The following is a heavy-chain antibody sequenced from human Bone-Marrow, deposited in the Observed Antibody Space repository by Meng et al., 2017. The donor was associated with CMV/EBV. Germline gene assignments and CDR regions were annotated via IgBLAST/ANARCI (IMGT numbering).Heavy chain of an antibody. CDR2: MNPNSGST. CDR1: GYTFTSYD. J-gene: IGHJ6*02. Sequence: ASVKVSCKASGYTFTSYDINWVRQATGQGLEWMGWMNPNSGSTGYAQKFQGRVTMTRNTSISTAYMDLSSLRSEDTAVYYCARGIVVVPAAQPYYYYGMDVWGQGTTVTVSS. D-gene: IGHD2-2*01. V-gene: IGHV1-8*01. CDR3: ARGIVVVPAAQPYYYYGMDV.